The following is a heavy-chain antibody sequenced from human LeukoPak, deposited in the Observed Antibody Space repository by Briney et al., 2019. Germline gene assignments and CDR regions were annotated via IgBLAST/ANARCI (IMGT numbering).Heavy chain of an antibody. V-gene: IGHV1-2*02. J-gene: IGHJ6*03. CDR1: GYTFTGYY. CDR2: INPNSGGT. CDR3: ARRISAVRARSYYYYMDV. Sequence: GASVKVSCKASGYTFTGYYMHWVRQAPGQGLEWMGWINPNSGGTNYAQKFQGRVTMTRDTSISTAYMELSRLRSDDTAVYYCARRISAVRARSYYYYMDVWGKGSTVTVSS. D-gene: IGHD1-26*01.